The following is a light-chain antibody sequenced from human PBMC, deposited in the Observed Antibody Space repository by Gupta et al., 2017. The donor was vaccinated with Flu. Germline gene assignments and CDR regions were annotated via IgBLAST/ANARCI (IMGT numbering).Light chain of an antibody. CDR3: ASYDGSSTT. J-gene: IGLJ2*01. V-gene: IGLV2-14*04. CDR1: NNDIGSNQC. CDR2: DVG. Sequence: GFNNDIGSNQCVSWYQQQAGKAPFLIMFDVGRRHSGVSDRFSGSKSGDTASLTISGLQTEDEADYYCASYDGSSTTFGEGTKLTVL.